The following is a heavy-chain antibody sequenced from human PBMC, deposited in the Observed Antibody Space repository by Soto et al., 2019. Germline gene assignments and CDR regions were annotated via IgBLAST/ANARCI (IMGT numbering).Heavy chain of an antibody. D-gene: IGHD6-19*01. CDR2: IYYSGST. CDR3: ARDSSGWNGDYYYGMDV. CDR1: GGSISSGGYY. Sequence: SETLSLTCTVSGGSISSGGYYWSWIRQHPGKGLEWIGYIYYSGSTYYNPSLKGRVTISVDTSKNQFSLKLSSVTAADTAVYYCARDSSGWNGDYYYGMDVWGQGTTVTVSS. J-gene: IGHJ6*02. V-gene: IGHV4-31*03.